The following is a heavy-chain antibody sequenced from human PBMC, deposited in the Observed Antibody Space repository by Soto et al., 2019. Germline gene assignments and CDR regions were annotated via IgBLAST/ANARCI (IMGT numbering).Heavy chain of an antibody. V-gene: IGHV3-15*07. CDR1: GFTFSNAW. Sequence: PGGSLRLSCAASGFTFSNAWINWVRQAPGKGLEWVGRIKSKTDGGTPDYAAPVKDRFAISRDDSKNMVYLQMNSLKTEDTGLYYCTTDSYSSIIVVRFDYWGHGTLVTVSS. J-gene: IGHJ4*01. CDR2: IKSKTDGGTP. D-gene: IGHD3-22*01. CDR3: TTDSYSSIIVVRFDY.